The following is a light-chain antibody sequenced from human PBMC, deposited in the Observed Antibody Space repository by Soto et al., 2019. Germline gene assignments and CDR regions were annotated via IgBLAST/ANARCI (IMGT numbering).Light chain of an antibody. CDR3: QQYDSSPRT. J-gene: IGKJ1*01. Sequence: DTMLTQSPGTLALSPGEGATLSCRASQSLSGRYLAWYQQKPGQAPRLLIYGASTRATGIPDRFSGSGSGTDFTLTISRLEPEDFAVYYCQQYDSSPRTLGQGTKVDIK. CDR1: QSLSGRY. V-gene: IGKV3-20*01. CDR2: GAS.